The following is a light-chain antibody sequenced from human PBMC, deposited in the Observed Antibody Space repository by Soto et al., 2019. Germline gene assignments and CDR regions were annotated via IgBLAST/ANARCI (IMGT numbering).Light chain of an antibody. V-gene: IGKV1-39*01. CDR2: AAS. Sequence: DIQMTQSPSSLSTSVGDRVTITCRTSQNTYMYLSWYQQKPGTAPKLLIYAASSLLSGVPSRFSGSGSWTAFTLTISYLQPEDFATYYCQQSYSSPPTFGQGTKVDNK. CDR1: QNTYMY. J-gene: IGKJ1*01. CDR3: QQSYSSPPT.